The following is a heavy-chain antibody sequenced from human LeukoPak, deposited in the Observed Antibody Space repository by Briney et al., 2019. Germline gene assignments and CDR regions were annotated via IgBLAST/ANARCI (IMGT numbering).Heavy chain of an antibody. V-gene: IGHV4-30-2*01. CDR3: ARGPNYYDSSGYPNWYFDL. CDR2: IYHSGST. CDR1: GGSISSGGYS. Sequence: PSETLSLTCAVSGGSISSGGYSWSWIRQPPGKGLEWIGYIYHSGSTYCNPSLKSRVTISVDRSKNQFSLKLSSVTAADTAVYYCARGPNYYDSSGYPNWYFDLWGRGTLVTVSS. J-gene: IGHJ2*01. D-gene: IGHD3-22*01.